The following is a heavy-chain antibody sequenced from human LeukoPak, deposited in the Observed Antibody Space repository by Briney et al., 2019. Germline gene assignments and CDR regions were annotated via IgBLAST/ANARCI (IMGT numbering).Heavy chain of an antibody. CDR1: RLTFNYYG. V-gene: IGHV3-30*02. D-gene: IGHD6-19*01. CDR3: DAVSGVFDY. CDR2: IRNDGTDK. Sequence: GGSLRLSYAASRLTFNYYGMHWVRQAPGKGLQWVAFIRNDGTDKDYADSVKGRFTISRDNSKNTLYLHMNSLRVEDTAIYQCDAVSGVFDYWGQGTLVTVSS. J-gene: IGHJ4*02.